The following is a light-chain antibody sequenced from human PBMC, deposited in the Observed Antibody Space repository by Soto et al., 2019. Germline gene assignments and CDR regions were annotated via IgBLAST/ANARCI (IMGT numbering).Light chain of an antibody. Sequence: IQLTQSPSFLSASVGDRVTITCRASQGTSNYLAWYKTKAGKAHKLLIYATSTLQSGVPSRFSGSGSGNEVTLTIRSLQPEDGATDYGQQLKTYQFTFGHGTRLELK. CDR3: QQLKTYQFT. CDR1: QGTSNY. V-gene: IGKV1-9*01. CDR2: ATS. J-gene: IGKJ5*01.